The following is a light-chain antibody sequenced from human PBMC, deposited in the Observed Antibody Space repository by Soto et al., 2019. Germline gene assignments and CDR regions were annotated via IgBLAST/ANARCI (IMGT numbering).Light chain of an antibody. Sequence: QSALTQPASVSGSPGQSVSISCTGSTSDVGAYNYVAWYQHKPGKAPRLLIYEVDHRPSGISPRFSGSKSGNTASLTISGLQTDDEADYYCSSYTVIYTAVFGGGTKLTVL. CDR3: SSYTVIYTAV. CDR2: EVD. V-gene: IGLV2-14*01. J-gene: IGLJ3*02. CDR1: TSDVGAYNY.